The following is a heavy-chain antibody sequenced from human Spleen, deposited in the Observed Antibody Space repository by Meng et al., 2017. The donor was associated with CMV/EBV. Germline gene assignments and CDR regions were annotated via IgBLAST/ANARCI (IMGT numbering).Heavy chain of an antibody. V-gene: IGHV1-2*02. Sequence: ASVKVSCKASGYTFTIYYMHWVRQAPGQGLEWMGWINPNNGGTNYAQNFQGRVTMTRDTSISTAYMELSRLRSDDTAVYYCARGAKTPYNFWSGYYDYWGQGMLVTVSS. D-gene: IGHD3-3*01. CDR1: GYTFTIYY. J-gene: IGHJ4*02. CDR3: ARGAKTPYNFWSGYYDY. CDR2: INPNNGGT.